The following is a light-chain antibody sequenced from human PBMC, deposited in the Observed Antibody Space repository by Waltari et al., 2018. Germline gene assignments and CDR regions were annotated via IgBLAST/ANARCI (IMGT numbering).Light chain of an antibody. J-gene: IGKJ1*01. CDR2: KAS. Sequence: DIQMTQSPSTLSASVGDRVTITCRASQNVSPWLAWYQHKPGKATKLLIYKASSLESGVPSRFSGSGSGTEFTLTISCLQPDDFATYYCQHYKTSSRTFGQGTKVEFK. CDR3: QHYKTSSRT. V-gene: IGKV1-5*03. CDR1: QNVSPW.